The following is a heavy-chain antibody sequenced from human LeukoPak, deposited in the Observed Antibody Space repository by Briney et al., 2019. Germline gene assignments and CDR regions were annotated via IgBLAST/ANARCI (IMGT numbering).Heavy chain of an antibody. V-gene: IGHV3-15*07. CDR3: TTDHAGGSYFDVFHI. CDR2: IKIKTDGGNT. J-gene: IGHJ3*02. CDR1: GFIFSSFA. Sequence: GESLRLSCGLSGFIFSSFAMKWVRPAPGKVREWVGRIKIKTDGGNTDYAAHVKGRFTISRDDSKNTLYLQMNSLKTEDTAVYYCTTDHAGGSYFDVFHIWGQGTMVTVSS. D-gene: IGHD3-16*01.